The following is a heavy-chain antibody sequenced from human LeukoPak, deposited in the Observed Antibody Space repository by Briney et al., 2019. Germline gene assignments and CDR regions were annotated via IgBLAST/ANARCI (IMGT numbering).Heavy chain of an antibody. CDR3: AVTPSNLSHLDK. CDR2: MNHNTGNT. CDR1: TDTFINYD. J-gene: IGHJ4*02. D-gene: IGHD4-11*01. Sequence: ASVKVSCKASTDTFINYDINWVRQATGQGLEWIGWMNHNTGNTGYAQNFQARVTMTRDTSISTAHMELSSLRPEDTAVYYCAVTPSNLSHLDKWGQGTLVTISS. V-gene: IGHV1-8*01.